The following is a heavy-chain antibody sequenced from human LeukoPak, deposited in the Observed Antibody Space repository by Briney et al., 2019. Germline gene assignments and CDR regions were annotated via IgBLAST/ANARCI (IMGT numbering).Heavy chain of an antibody. CDR2: ISYDGSNK. CDR1: GFTFSSYA. CDR3: ARGLRDDFWSGYFDY. V-gene: IGHV3-30-3*01. D-gene: IGHD3-3*01. Sequence: GGSLRLSCAASGFTFSSYAMHWVRQAPGKGLEWVAVISYDGSNKYYADSVKGRFTFSRDNSKNTLYLQMNSLRAEDTAVYYCARGLRDDFWSGYFDYWGQGTLVTVSS. J-gene: IGHJ4*02.